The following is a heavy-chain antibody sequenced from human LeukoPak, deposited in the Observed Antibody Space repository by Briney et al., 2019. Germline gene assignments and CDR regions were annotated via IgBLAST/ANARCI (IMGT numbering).Heavy chain of an antibody. Sequence: PSETLSLTCTVSGGSISSYCWSWIRQPPGKGLEWIGYIYYSGSTNYNPSLKSRVTISVDTSKNQFSLKLSSVTAADTAVYYCARGGYVTHFDYWGQGTLVTVSS. D-gene: IGHD5-12*01. CDR2: IYYSGST. CDR1: GGSISSYC. J-gene: IGHJ4*02. V-gene: IGHV4-59*01. CDR3: ARGGYVTHFDY.